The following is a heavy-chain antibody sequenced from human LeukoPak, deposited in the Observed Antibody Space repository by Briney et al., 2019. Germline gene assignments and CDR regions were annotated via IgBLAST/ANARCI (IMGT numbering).Heavy chain of an antibody. D-gene: IGHD6-19*01. CDR3: ATSISVAENAFDI. Sequence: GGSLRLSCAASGLTFSSYAMDWVRQAPGKGLAWVASISYDGTNKYYADSVKGRFTTSRDDSKNTLYLQMNSLRTEDTAVYYCATSISVAENAFDIWGQGTMVTVSS. CDR2: ISYDGTNK. J-gene: IGHJ3*02. CDR1: GLTFSSYA. V-gene: IGHV3-30*04.